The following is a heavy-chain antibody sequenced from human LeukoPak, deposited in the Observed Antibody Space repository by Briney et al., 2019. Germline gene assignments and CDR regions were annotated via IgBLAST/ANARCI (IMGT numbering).Heavy chain of an antibody. CDR1: GGSISTYY. Sequence: SETLSLTCTVSGGSISTYYWSWMRQPPGKGLGWMGYIYYSGSTNYNPSLKSRVTISVDTSKNQFSLKLSSVTAADTAVYYCARGYSSGWYVFDFWGQGTLVTVSS. CDR3: ARGYSSGWYVFDF. CDR2: IYYSGST. J-gene: IGHJ4*02. V-gene: IGHV4-59*08. D-gene: IGHD6-19*01.